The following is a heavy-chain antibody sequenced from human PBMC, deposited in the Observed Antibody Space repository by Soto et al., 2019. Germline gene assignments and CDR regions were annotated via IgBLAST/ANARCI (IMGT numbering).Heavy chain of an antibody. J-gene: IGHJ4*02. CDR1: GFTFSSYA. Sequence: QVQLVESGGGVVQPGRSLRLSCAASGFTFSSYAMHWVRQAPGKGLEWVAVISYDGSNKYYADSVKGRFTISRDNSKNTLYRQMNSLRAEDTAVYYCARADSLYYDILTGLDYWGQGTLVTVSS. D-gene: IGHD3-9*01. CDR2: ISYDGSNK. V-gene: IGHV3-30-3*01. CDR3: ARADSLYYDILTGLDY.